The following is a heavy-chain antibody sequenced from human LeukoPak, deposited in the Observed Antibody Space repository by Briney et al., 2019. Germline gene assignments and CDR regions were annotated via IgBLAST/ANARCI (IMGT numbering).Heavy chain of an antibody. CDR3: ARLYGNYQNYFDY. Sequence: SETLSLTCTASGDSISSSSYYWAWIRQSPEKGLEWIGSIYYFGSTYDNPSLKSRVTISVDTSKNQFSLKLRSVTAADTAVYFCARLYGNYQNYFDYWGQGTLVTVSS. V-gene: IGHV4-39*07. J-gene: IGHJ4*02. CDR2: IYYFGST. CDR1: GDSISSSSYY. D-gene: IGHD1-7*01.